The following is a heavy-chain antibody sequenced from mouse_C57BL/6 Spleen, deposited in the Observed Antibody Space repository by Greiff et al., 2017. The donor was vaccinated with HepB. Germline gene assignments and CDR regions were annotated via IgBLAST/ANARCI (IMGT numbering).Heavy chain of an antibody. CDR2: ISNGSGTI. Sequence: EVQVVESGGGLVKPGGSLKLSCAASGFTFSDYGMHWVRQAPEKGLEWVAYISNGSGTIYYADTVKGRFTIARDNAKNTLFMQMSSLRSEDTAMYYCAKGDITTVVAPSFAYWGQGTLVTVSA. D-gene: IGHD1-1*01. V-gene: IGHV5-17*01. J-gene: IGHJ3*01. CDR3: AKGDITTVVAPSFAY. CDR1: GFTFSDYG.